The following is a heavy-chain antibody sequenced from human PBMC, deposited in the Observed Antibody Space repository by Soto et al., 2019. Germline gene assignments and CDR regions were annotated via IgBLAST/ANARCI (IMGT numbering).Heavy chain of an antibody. CDR2: ISAYNGNT. CDR1: GYTFTSYG. J-gene: IGHJ6*02. CDR3: ASFSGYYYYYGMDV. D-gene: IGHD1-26*01. V-gene: IGHV1-18*01. Sequence: ASVKVSCKASGYTFTSYGISWVRQAPGQGLEWMGWISAYNGNTNYAQKLQGRVTMTTDTSTSTAYMELGSLRSDDTAVYYCASFSGYYYYYGMDVWGQGTTVTVSS.